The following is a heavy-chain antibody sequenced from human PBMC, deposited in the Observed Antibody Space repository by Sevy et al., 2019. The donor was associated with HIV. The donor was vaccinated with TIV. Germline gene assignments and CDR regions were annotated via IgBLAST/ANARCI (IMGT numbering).Heavy chain of an antibody. Sequence: PGGSLRLSCAASGFTFSSYAMSWVRQAPGKGLEWVSAISGSGGSTYYADSVKGRFTISRDNSKNTLYLQMNSLRAEDTAVYYCAKVTAVAGSYYYYYGMDVWGQGTTVTVSS. D-gene: IGHD6-19*01. CDR2: ISGSGGST. V-gene: IGHV3-23*01. CDR1: GFTFSSYA. CDR3: AKVTAVAGSYYYYYGMDV. J-gene: IGHJ6*02.